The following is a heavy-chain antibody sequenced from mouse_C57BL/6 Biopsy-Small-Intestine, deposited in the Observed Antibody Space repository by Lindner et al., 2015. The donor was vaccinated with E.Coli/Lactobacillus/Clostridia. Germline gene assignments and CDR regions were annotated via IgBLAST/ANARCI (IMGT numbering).Heavy chain of an antibody. CDR3: ARGTTVVATDY. CDR2: IYPRDGST. V-gene: IGHV1-85*01. J-gene: IGHJ2*01. D-gene: IGHD1-1*01. CDR1: GYTFTNYD. Sequence: VQLQESGPELVKPGASVKLSCKASGYTFTNYDINWVKQRPGQGLEWIGWIYPRDGSTKYNEKFKGKATLTVDTSSSTAYMELHSLTSEDSAVYFCARGTTVVATDYWGQGTTLTVSS.